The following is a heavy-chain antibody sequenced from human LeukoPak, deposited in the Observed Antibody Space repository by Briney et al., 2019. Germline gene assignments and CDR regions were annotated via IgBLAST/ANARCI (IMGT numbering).Heavy chain of an antibody. CDR3: ARPRPYYDSDY. V-gene: IGHV3-23*01. CDR1: GFAFSSYA. J-gene: IGHJ4*02. D-gene: IGHD3-22*01. CDR2: ISGSSIST. Sequence: GGSLRLSCAASGFAFSSYAMSWVRQAPGKGLEWVSAISGSSISTYYADSVKGRFTISRDNSKNTLYLQMNSLRAKDTAMYYCARPRPYYDSDYWGQGTLVTVSS.